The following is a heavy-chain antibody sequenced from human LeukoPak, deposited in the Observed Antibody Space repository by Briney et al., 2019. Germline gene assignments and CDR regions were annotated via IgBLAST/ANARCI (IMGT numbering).Heavy chain of an antibody. Sequence: GGSLRLSCVASGFTFSSRDWMTWVRQAPGKGLEWVANIKQDGSEKNYVDSVKGRFTISRDNAKNSVDLQMNSLRAEDTAVYYCAREKTHYQLLSHYYSNYMDVWGKGTTVTISS. CDR1: GFTFSSRDW. D-gene: IGHD2-2*01. J-gene: IGHJ6*03. CDR2: IKQDGSEK. CDR3: AREKTHYQLLSHYYSNYMDV. V-gene: IGHV3-7*01.